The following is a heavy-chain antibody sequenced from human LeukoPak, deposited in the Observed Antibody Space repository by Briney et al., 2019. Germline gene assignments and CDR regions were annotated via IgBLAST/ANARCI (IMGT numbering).Heavy chain of an antibody. J-gene: IGHJ4*02. CDR1: GFTFSTSW. CDR2: ISSSSYI. V-gene: IGHV3-21*01. D-gene: IGHD2-21*02. Sequence: PGGSLRLSCAASGFTFSTSWMNWVRQAPGKGLEWVSSISSSSYIYYADSVKGRFTISRDNAKNSLYLQMNSLRAEDTAVYHCARVGDSYCGGDCPSDFDYWGQGTLVTVSS. CDR3: ARVGDSYCGGDCPSDFDY.